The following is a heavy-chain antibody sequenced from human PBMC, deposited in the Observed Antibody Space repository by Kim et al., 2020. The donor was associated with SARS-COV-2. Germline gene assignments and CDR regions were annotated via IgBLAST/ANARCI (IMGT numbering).Heavy chain of an antibody. CDR3: ARVLAVAGTEGDY. CDR2: ISYDGSNK. CDR1: GFTFSSYA. V-gene: IGHV3-30*04. Sequence: GGSLRLSCAASGFTFSSYAMHWVRQAPGKGLEWVAVISYDGSNKYYADSVKGRFTISRDNSKNTLYLQMNSLRAEDTAVYYCARVLAVAGTEGDYWGQGTLVTVSS. J-gene: IGHJ4*02. D-gene: IGHD6-19*01.